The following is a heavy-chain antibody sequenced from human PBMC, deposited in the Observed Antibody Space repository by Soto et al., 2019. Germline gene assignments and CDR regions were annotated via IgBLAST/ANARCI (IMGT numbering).Heavy chain of an antibody. CDR1: GFTFSSYA. J-gene: IGHJ3*02. Sequence: EVQLLESGGGLVQPGGSLRLSCEASGFTFSSYAMSWVRQAPGKGLEWVSAISGSGGSTYYADSVKGRFTISRDNSKNTLNLQMNSLRAEDTAVYYCAKDYDYGGLMGAFDIWGQGTMVTVSS. CDR2: ISGSGGST. CDR3: AKDYDYGGLMGAFDI. V-gene: IGHV3-23*01. D-gene: IGHD4-17*01.